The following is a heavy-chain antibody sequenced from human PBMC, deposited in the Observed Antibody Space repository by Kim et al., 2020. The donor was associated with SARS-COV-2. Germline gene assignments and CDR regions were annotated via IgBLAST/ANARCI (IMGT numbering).Heavy chain of an antibody. D-gene: IGHD4-4*01. CDR3: ARGLHSDYAQLDY. V-gene: IGHV3-30*03. CDR2: ISYDGSNI. CDR1: GFTFSSYG. Sequence: GGSLRLSCSASGFTFSSYGMHWVRQAPGKGLDWVSLISYDGSNIYYTDSVRGRFTISRDNSNNTLYLLMNSLRPDDTAVYYCARGLHSDYAQLDYWGQGT. J-gene: IGHJ4*02.